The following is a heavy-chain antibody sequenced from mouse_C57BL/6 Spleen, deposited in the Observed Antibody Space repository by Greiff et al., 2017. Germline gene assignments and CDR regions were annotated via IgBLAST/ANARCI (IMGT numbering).Heavy chain of an antibody. CDR3: ARAVEGKDFDD. D-gene: IGHD1-1*02. CDR2: IYPGDGDT. J-gene: IGHJ2*01. V-gene: IGHV1-82*01. Sequence: VKLMEPGPELVKPGASVKISCKASGYAFSSSWMNWVKQRPGKGLEWIGRIYPGDGDTNYNGKFKGKAKLTADKSSSTAYMQLSSLTSEDSAVYFCARAVEGKDFDDWGQGTTLTVSS. CDR1: GYAFSSSW.